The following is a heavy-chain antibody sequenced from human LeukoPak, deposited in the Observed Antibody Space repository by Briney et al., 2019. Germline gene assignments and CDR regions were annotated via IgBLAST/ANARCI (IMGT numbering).Heavy chain of an antibody. V-gene: IGHV4-61*02. CDR3: ARDYGSGWLY. CDR2: IHTSGST. D-gene: IGHD6-19*01. Sequence: PSETLSLTCTVSGGSISSGNYYWSWIRQPAGKGLEWIGRIHTSGSTNYNPSLKSRVTISVDTSKNQFSLKLSSATAADTAVYYCARDYGSGWLYWGQGTLVTVSS. J-gene: IGHJ4*02. CDR1: GGSISSGNYY.